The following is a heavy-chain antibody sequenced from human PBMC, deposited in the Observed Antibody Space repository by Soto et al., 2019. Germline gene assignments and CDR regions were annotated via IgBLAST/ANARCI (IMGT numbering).Heavy chain of an antibody. CDR1: GYTITSKY. D-gene: IGHD1-1*01. J-gene: IGHJ4*02. Sequence: ASVKVCCKASGYTITSKYWQWVRQATRQGLEWVGLINPSGGSTTCARKFQGRVTMTRDTSTSTVYMELSSLRSEDTAVYFCARSNWNDVSYFDYWGQGTLVTVSS. CDR2: INPSGGST. V-gene: IGHV1-46*03. CDR3: ARSNWNDVSYFDY.